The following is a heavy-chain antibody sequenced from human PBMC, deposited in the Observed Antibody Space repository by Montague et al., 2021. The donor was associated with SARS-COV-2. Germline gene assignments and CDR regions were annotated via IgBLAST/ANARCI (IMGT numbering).Heavy chain of an antibody. CDR3: ARDRPRSYYYGSGIYTWGGYGMDV. V-gene: IGHV4-4*07. CDR1: GGSISSYY. CDR2: IYSSGST. Sequence: SETLSLTCTVSGGSISSYYWSWIQQPAGKGLEWIGRIYSSGSTNYNPSLRSRVTMSVDTSKNQFSLKLSSVTAADTALYYCARDRPRSYYYGSGIYTWGGYGMDVWGQGTTVTVSS. D-gene: IGHD3-10*01. J-gene: IGHJ6*02.